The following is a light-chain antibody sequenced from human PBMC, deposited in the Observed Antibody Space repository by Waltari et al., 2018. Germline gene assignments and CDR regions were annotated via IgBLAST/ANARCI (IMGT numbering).Light chain of an antibody. CDR3: QXXDSSLSGHVV. V-gene: IGLV1-40*01. J-gene: IGLJ2*01. Sequence: QSVLTQPPSVSGAPGQRVTISCTGSSSNIGAGYDVHWYQQLPGTAPKLLIYGNSTRPSGVPDRFSGSKSGTSASLAITGLQAEDEADYYCQXXDSSLSGHVVFXGGTKLTVL. CDR2: GNS. CDR1: SSNIGAGYD.